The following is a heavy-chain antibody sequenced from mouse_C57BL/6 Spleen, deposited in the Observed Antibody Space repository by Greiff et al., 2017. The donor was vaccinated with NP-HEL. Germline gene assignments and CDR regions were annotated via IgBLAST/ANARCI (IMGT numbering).Heavy chain of an antibody. CDR3: ARTDYYGSRGDYAMDY. Sequence: QVQLKQPGAELVKPGASVKLSCKASGYTFTSYWMHWVKQRPGQGLEWIGMIHPNSGSTNYNEKFKSKATLTVDKSSSTAYMQLSSLTSEDSAVYYCARTDYYGSRGDYAMDYWGQGTSVTVSS. CDR1: GYTFTSYW. D-gene: IGHD1-1*01. J-gene: IGHJ4*01. CDR2: IHPNSGST. V-gene: IGHV1-64*01.